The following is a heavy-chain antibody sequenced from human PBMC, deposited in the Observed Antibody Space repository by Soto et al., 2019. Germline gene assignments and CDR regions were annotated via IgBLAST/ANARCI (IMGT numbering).Heavy chain of an antibody. V-gene: IGHV3-64*01. D-gene: IGHD6-6*01. Sequence: EVQLVESGGGLAQPGGSLRLSCAASGFTLGSDAMDWVRQAPGKGLEYVSGISSNGIGTYYANSVKGRYTIPRDNSKNTVYLQMDSMRPEDAAVYYCARRARADYSYMDVWGKGTTVTVS. CDR1: GFTLGSDA. J-gene: IGHJ6*03. CDR3: ARRARADYSYMDV. CDR2: ISSNGIGT.